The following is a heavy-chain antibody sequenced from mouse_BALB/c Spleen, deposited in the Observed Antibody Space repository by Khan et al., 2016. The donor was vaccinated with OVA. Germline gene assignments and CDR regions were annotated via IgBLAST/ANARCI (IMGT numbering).Heavy chain of an antibody. Sequence: EVQLVESGGGLVKPGGSLKLSCAASGFTFSTYAMSWVRQTPEKRLEWVATINSDGDYTYYPDSVTGRFTISRDHAKTTLYLQMSSLRSEDTAMYYCARSPYGNFAYWGQGTLVTVSA. CDR2: INSDGDYT. V-gene: IGHV5-9-3*01. J-gene: IGHJ3*01. D-gene: IGHD2-1*01. CDR1: GFTFSTYA. CDR3: ARSPYGNFAY.